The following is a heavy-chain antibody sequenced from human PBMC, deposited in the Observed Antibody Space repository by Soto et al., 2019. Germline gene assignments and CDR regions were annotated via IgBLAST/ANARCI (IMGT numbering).Heavy chain of an antibody. CDR3: ARDRSTYGGGGTGEVKENWFDP. Sequence: ASETLSLTCTVSGGSISHYYWSWIRQSPGKGLEWIGYAYYSGSTDYNPSLTSRVTMSVDTSKNQVSLTLNSVTTADTAVYYCARDRSTYGGGGTGEVKENWFDPWGPGTLVTVSS. V-gene: IGHV4-59*01. D-gene: IGHD2-8*01. CDR1: GGSISHYY. CDR2: AYYSGST. J-gene: IGHJ5*02.